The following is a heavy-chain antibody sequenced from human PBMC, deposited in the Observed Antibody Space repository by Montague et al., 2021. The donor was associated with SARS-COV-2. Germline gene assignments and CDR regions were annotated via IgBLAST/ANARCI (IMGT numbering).Heavy chain of an antibody. V-gene: IGHV3-64*02. CDR3: ARSQYHYDSDGYSDAFNV. D-gene: IGHD3-22*01. Sequence: SLRLSCAASGFSFSAYAMHWVRQAPGKRLEYVSTVNDHGGTAYYADSVKGRFTISRDNARNMLYLQMGSLRTEDMAVYYCARSQYHYDSDGYSDAFNVWGQGTMVTVSS. J-gene: IGHJ3*01. CDR2: VNDHGGTA. CDR1: GFSFSAYA.